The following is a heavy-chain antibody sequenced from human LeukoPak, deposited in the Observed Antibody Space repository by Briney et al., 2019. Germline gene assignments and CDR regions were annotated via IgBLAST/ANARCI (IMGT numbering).Heavy chain of an antibody. V-gene: IGHV3-48*01. D-gene: IGHD5-24*01. CDR3: ARDLGWGDGYNSVYFDY. CDR2: ISSSSSTI. J-gene: IGHJ4*02. Sequence: PGGSLRLSCAASGFTFSSYSMNWVRQAPGKGLEWVSYISSSSSTIYYADSVKGRFTISRDNAKNSLYLQMNSLRAEDTAVYYCARDLGWGDGYNSVYFDYWGQGTLVTVSS. CDR1: GFTFSSYS.